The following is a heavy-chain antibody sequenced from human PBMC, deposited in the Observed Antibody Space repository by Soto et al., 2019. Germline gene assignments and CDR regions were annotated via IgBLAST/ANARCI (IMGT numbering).Heavy chain of an antibody. J-gene: IGHJ6*02. CDR2: IIPIFGTA. Sequence: GASVKVSCKASGGTFSSYAISWVRQAPGQGLEWMGGIIPIFGTANYAQEFQGRVTITADESTSTAYMELSSLRSEDTAVYYCARAVQLWLRGAYYYGMDVWGQGTTVTVSS. CDR1: GGTFSSYA. CDR3: ARAVQLWLRGAYYYGMDV. D-gene: IGHD5-18*01. V-gene: IGHV1-69*13.